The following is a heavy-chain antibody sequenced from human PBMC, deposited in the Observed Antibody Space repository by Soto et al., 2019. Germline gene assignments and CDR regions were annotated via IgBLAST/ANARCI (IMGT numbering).Heavy chain of an antibody. CDR1: GYSLSMYGMR. Sequence: SCPTLVNPTQTLTLTCTFSGYSLSMYGMRXSWIRQPPGKALEWLARIDWDDDKFYSTSLKTRLTISKDTSKKQVVLTMTNMDPVDTATYYCARMQCSDTSCYFDSWGQGTLVTVSS. V-gene: IGHV2-70*04. CDR3: ARMQCSDTSCYFDS. J-gene: IGHJ4*02. D-gene: IGHD2-2*01. CDR2: IDWDDDK.